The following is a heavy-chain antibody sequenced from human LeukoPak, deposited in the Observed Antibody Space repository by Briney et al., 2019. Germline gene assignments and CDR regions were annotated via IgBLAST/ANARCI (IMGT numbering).Heavy chain of an antibody. V-gene: IGHV3-21*01. D-gene: IGHD1-26*01. CDR3: ARDPYSGTYGDTYYYYMDV. Sequence: GGSLRLSCAASGFSFSSYNMNWVRQTPGKGLEWVSSITSSSTYTFYADSVKGRFTISRDNARNSLYLQMNSLRAEETAVYYCARDPYSGTYGDTYYYYMDVWGKGTTVTITS. CDR1: GFSFSSYN. J-gene: IGHJ6*03. CDR2: ITSSSTYT.